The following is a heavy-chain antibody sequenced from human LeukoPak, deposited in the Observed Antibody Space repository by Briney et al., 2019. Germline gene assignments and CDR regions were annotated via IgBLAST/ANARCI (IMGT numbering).Heavy chain of an antibody. CDR3: TKDFWSGPKYYYYMDV. CDR2: IRSKAYGGTT. D-gene: IGHD3-3*01. Sequence: HPGGSLRLSCTASGFTFGDYAMSWVRQAPGKGLEWVGFIRSKAYGGTTEYAASVKGGFTISRDDSKSIAYLQMNSLKTEDTAVYYCTKDFWSGPKYYYYMDVWGKGTTVTVSS. J-gene: IGHJ6*03. V-gene: IGHV3-49*04. CDR1: GFTFGDYA.